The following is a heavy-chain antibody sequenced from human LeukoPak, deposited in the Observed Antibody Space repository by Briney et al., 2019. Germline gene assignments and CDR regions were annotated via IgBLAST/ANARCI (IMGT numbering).Heavy chain of an antibody. Sequence: ASVKVSCKASGYTFTNYYIHWVRQAPGQGLEWMGWINPNSGGTNYAQKFQGRVTMTRDTSISTAYMELSRLRSDDTAVYYCARNYYGSGSYSSWGDAFDIWGQGTMVTVSS. J-gene: IGHJ3*02. CDR3: ARNYYGSGSYSSWGDAFDI. V-gene: IGHV1-2*02. CDR1: GYTFTNYY. D-gene: IGHD3-10*01. CDR2: INPNSGGT.